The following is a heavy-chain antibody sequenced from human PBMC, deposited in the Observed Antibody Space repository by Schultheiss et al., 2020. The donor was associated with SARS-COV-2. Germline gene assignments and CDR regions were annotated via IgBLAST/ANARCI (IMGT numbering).Heavy chain of an antibody. CDR1: GFTFSSYA. V-gene: IGHV3-30*01. D-gene: IGHD2-15*01. CDR3: ARGTAGSYCSGGSCSLIDDY. Sequence: SCAASGFTFSSYAMHWVRQAPGKGLEWVAVISYDGSNKYYADSVKGRFTISRDNSKNTLYLQMNSLRAEDTAVYYCARGTAGSYCSGGSCSLIDDYWGQGTLVTVSS. J-gene: IGHJ4*02. CDR2: ISYDGSNK.